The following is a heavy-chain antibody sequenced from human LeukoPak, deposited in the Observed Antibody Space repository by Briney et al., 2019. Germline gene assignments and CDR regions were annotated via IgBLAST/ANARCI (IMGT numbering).Heavy chain of an antibody. J-gene: IGHJ3*02. V-gene: IGHV1-2*02. CDR3: ARQGRGSHRAFDI. Sequence: ASVKVSCKASGYTLMGYYIHWVRQAPGQGLEWMGWISPNSDDRNYAQKFQGRVTMTRDTSTSAAYMELSRLRSDDTAVYYCARQGRGSHRAFDIWGQGTMVTVSS. CDR2: ISPNSDDR. D-gene: IGHD3-16*01. CDR1: GYTLMGYY.